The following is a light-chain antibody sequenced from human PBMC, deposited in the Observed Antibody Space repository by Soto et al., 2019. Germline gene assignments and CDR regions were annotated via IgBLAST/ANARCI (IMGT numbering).Light chain of an antibody. V-gene: IGKV3-20*01. CDR1: QSVSSSY. J-gene: IGKJ5*01. CDR2: SAS. Sequence: EIVLTQSPGTLSLSPGERATLSCRASQSVSSSYLAWYQQKPGQAPRLLIYSASSRATGIPDRFSGGGSGTDFTLTISRLEPGDFAVYFCQQYGGFPITFGQGTRLENK. CDR3: QQYGGFPIT.